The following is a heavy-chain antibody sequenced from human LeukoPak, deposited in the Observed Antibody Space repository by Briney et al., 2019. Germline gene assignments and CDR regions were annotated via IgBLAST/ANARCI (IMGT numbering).Heavy chain of an antibody. CDR1: GFTFSSYA. CDR2: ISNNGGST. V-gene: IGHV3-64*01. CDR3: ARDTSFSSSWTLDY. J-gene: IGHJ4*02. Sequence: GGSLRLSCAASGFTFSSYAMHWVRQAPGKGLEYVSAISNNGGSTYYANSVKGRFTISRDNSKNTLYLQMGSLRAEDMAVYYCARDTSFSSSWTLDYWGQGTPVTVSS. D-gene: IGHD6-13*01.